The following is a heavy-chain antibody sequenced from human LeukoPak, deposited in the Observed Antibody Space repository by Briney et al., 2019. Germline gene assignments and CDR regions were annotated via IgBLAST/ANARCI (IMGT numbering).Heavy chain of an antibody. CDR1: GFTFSSYW. V-gene: IGHV3-7*03. J-gene: IGHJ6*02. CDR3: ARRLYDFWSGYWPSGGMDV. Sequence: PGGSLRLSCAASGFTFSSYWMSWVRQAPGKGLEWVANIKQDGGEKYYVDSVKGRFTISRDNAKNSLYLQMNSLRAEDTAVYYCARRLYDFWSGYWPSGGMDVWGQGTTVTVSS. CDR2: IKQDGGEK. D-gene: IGHD3-3*01.